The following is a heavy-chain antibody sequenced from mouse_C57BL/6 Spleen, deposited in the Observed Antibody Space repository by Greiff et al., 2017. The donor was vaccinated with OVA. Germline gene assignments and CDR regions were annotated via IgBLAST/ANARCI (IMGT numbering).Heavy chain of an antibody. CDR1: GYAFSSSW. V-gene: IGHV1-82*01. Sequence: QVQLQQSGPELVKPGASVKISCKASGYAFSSSWMNWVKQRPGKGLEWIGRIYPGDGDTNYNGKFKGKATLTADKSSSTAYMQLSSLTSEDSAVYYCGREYDNSFDYWGKGTTLTVSS. CDR2: IYPGDGDT. CDR3: GREYDNSFDY. J-gene: IGHJ2*01. D-gene: IGHD2-10*02.